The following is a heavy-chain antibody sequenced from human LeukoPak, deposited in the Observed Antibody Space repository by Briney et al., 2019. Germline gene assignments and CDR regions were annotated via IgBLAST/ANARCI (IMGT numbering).Heavy chain of an antibody. CDR2: INHSGST. V-gene: IGHV4-34*01. CDR3: ARGGVPDPTQKIDY. J-gene: IGHJ4*02. Sequence: SETLSLTCAVYGVSFSGYYWSWIRQPPGKGLEWIGEINHSGSTNYNPSLKSRVTISVDTSKNQFSLELSSVTAADTAVYYCARGGVPDPTQKIDYWGQGTLVTVSS. CDR1: GVSFSGYY. D-gene: IGHD1-14*01.